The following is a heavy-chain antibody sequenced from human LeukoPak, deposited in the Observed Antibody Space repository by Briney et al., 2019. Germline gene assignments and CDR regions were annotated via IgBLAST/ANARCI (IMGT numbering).Heavy chain of an antibody. CDR1: GGTFNSFA. D-gene: IGHD2-21*02. V-gene: IGHV1-69*13. J-gene: IGHJ5*02. Sequence: GASVKVSCKASGGTFNSFAINWVRQAPGQGLEWMGGIIPIYGTATYAQKFQGRVTITVDESTTTAYMELSSLRSEDTAVYYCARGGGDYCFDPWGQGTLVTVSS. CDR3: ARGGGDYCFDP. CDR2: IIPIYGTA.